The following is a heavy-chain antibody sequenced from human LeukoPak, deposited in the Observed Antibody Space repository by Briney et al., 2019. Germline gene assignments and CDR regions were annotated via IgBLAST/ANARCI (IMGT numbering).Heavy chain of an antibody. J-gene: IGHJ4*02. CDR2: IHYSGTT. CDR3: VRSHGAY. Sequence: PSETLSLTCTVSGDSINNYYWSWLRQPPGKGLEWIAYIHYSGTTTYNPSLKSRVTISLGTSKIQFSLKLSSVTTADTAVYYCVRSHGAYWGQGILVTVSS. V-gene: IGHV4-59*01. D-gene: IGHD4/OR15-4a*01. CDR1: GDSINNYY.